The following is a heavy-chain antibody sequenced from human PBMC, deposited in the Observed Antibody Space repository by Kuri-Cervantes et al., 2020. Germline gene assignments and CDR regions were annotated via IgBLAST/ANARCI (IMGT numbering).Heavy chain of an antibody. D-gene: IGHD5-18*01. J-gene: IGHJ6*03. Sequence: SQTLSLTCAISGDSVSSNSAAWNWIRQSPSRGLEWLGRTYYRSKWYSAYAVSVKSRITINPDTSKNQFSLQLNSVTPEDTAVYYCARARIQLWSEQIDGEKRKSKSYYYYYYMDVWGKGTTVTVSS. V-gene: IGHV6-1*01. CDR2: TYYRSKWYS. CDR1: GDSVSSNSAA. CDR3: ARARIQLWSEQIDGEKRKSKSYYYYYYMDV.